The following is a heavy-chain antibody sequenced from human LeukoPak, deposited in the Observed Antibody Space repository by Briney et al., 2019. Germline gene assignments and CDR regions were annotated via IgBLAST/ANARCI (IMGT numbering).Heavy chain of an antibody. Sequence: SVTVSCKASGGTFSSYAISWVRQAPGQGLEWMGGIIPIFGTANYAQKFQGRVTITADESTSTAYMELSSLRSEDTAVYYCARVSAYCGGDCYNDWGQGTLVTVSS. CDR2: IIPIFGTA. CDR3: ARVSAYCGGDCYND. V-gene: IGHV1-69*13. J-gene: IGHJ4*02. D-gene: IGHD2-21*01. CDR1: GGTFSSYA.